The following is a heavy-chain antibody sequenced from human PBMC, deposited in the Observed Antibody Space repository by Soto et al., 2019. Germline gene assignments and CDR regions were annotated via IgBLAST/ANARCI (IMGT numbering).Heavy chain of an antibody. CDR3: ARDSDTFFHPGWLDP. CDR1: GGSISIYY. CDR2: IYTSGST. J-gene: IGHJ5*02. D-gene: IGHD3-3*02. Sequence: SETLSLTCTVSGGSISIYYWSWVRQPAGKGLEWIGRIYTSGSTNYNPSLKSRVTMSVDTSKNQFYLKLSSVTAADTAVYYCARDSDTFFHPGWLDPWGQGTRVTVSS. V-gene: IGHV4-4*07.